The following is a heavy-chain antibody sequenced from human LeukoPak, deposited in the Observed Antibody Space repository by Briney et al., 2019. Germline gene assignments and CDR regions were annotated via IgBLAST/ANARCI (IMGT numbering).Heavy chain of an antibody. CDR2: IASETYGGTA. CDR3: TRDQTPYY. J-gene: IGHJ4*02. Sequence: PGGSLRLSCTASGFTFGDYAMTWVRQAPGKGLEWVGFIASETYGGTAEYAASVKGRFTISRDDSKSVAYLQMNSLKTEDTAVYYCTRDQTPYYWGQGTLVTVSS. V-gene: IGHV3-49*04. CDR1: GFTFGDYA.